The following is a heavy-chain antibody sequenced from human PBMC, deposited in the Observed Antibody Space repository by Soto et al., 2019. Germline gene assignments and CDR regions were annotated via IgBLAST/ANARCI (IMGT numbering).Heavy chain of an antibody. D-gene: IGHD3-9*01. J-gene: IGHJ3*02. Sequence: SVKVSCKGSAFTFASSAMQWVRQARGQRLEWIGWIVVGSGNTNYAQNFQERVTITWDMSTTTAYMKLSSLRSEDTAVYYCAAVRTFDWVLPTHAFDIWGQGAMVTVSS. CDR1: AFTFASSA. CDR2: IVVGSGNT. V-gene: IGHV1-58*02. CDR3: AAVRTFDWVLPTHAFDI.